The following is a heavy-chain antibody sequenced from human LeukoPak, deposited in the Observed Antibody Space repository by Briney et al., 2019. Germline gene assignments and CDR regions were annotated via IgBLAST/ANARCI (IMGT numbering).Heavy chain of an antibody. CDR3: ASLKASGCSSTSCSSNWFDP. Sequence: TSETLSLTRTVSGGSISSYYWSWIRQPPGKGLEWLGYIYTSGSINYNPSFKSRVTISVATPKSQCSLKLSSVTATDTAVYYCASLKASGCSSTSCSSNWFDPWGQGTLVTVSS. CDR2: IYTSGSI. D-gene: IGHD2-2*01. J-gene: IGHJ5*02. V-gene: IGHV4-4*09. CDR1: GGSISSYY.